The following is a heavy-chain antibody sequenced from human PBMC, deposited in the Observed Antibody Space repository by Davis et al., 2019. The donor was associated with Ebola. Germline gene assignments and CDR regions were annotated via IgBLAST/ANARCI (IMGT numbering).Heavy chain of an antibody. CDR3: ARGHNYAHEY. D-gene: IGHD4-11*01. V-gene: IGHV1-2*06. CDR1: RYTFTDYN. Sequence: ASVKVSCQASRYTFTDYNIHWLRQAPGQGLEWLGRVILKSGATNYAQKFQGRVTMTRDTSISTVYMELSRLRYDDTADYYCARGHNYAHEYWGQGTLVTVSS. CDR2: VILKSGAT. J-gene: IGHJ4*02.